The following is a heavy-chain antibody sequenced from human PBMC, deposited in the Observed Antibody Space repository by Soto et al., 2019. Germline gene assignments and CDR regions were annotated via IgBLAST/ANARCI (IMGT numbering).Heavy chain of an antibody. CDR1: GGSVSSSNW. V-gene: IGHV4-4*02. CDR3: ARVPGVVVSADDAFDI. D-gene: IGHD2-21*02. CDR2: IYHSGSA. J-gene: IGHJ3*02. Sequence: QVQLQESGPGLVKPSGTLSLTCAVSGGSVSSSNWWSWVRQSPGKGLEWMGEIYHSGSADYNPSLKIRATISLDKSKNQFSLRLTSVTAADTAVYYCARVPGVVVSADDAFDIWGPGTRVIVSS.